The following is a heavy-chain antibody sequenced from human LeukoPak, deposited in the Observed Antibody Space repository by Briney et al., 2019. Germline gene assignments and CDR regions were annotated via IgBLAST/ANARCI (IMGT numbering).Heavy chain of an antibody. V-gene: IGHV4-34*01. CDR1: GGSFSVYF. D-gene: IGHD6-19*01. Sequence: SETLSLTCAVYGGSFSVYFWTWIRQPPGKGLEWIGEINHSGSTNCNPSLKSRVTISVDTSKNQFSLKLSSVTAADTAVYYCARDSEYSSGWHFDYWGQGTPVTVSS. CDR3: ARDSEYSSGWHFDY. CDR2: INHSGST. J-gene: IGHJ4*02.